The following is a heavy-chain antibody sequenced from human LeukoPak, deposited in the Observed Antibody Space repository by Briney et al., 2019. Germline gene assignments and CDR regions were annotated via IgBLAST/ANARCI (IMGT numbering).Heavy chain of an antibody. CDR3: ARGDDNGDYEAID. V-gene: IGHV1-46*01. D-gene: IGHD4-17*01. J-gene: IGHJ4*02. CDR2: ISPSGGST. Sequence: GASVKVSCKAFGYTFTSNYMHWVRQAPGQGPEWMGVISPSGGSTTYAQKFQGRVTLTRDMSTSTDYLELSSLRSDDTAVYYCARGDDNGDYEAIDWGQGTLVTVSS. CDR1: GYTFTSNY.